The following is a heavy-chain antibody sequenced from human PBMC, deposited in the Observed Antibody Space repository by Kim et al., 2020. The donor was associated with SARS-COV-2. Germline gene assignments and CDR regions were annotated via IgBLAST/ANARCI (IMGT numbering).Heavy chain of an antibody. CDR2: IYYSGST. D-gene: IGHD3-3*01. J-gene: IGHJ4*02. V-gene: IGHV4-59*13. CDR3: ARGDWSLDY. CDR1: GGSISSYY. Sequence: SETLSLTCTVSGGSISSYYWTWIRQPPGKGLEWIGYIYYSGSTNYNPSLKSLVTISVDTSKNQFSLKLSSVTAADTSVYYCARGDWSLDYWGQGTLVTVSS.